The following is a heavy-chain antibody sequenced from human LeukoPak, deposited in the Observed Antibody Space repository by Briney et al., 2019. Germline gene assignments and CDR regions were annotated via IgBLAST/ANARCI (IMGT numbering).Heavy chain of an antibody. CDR3: ARQVVAVAGTGYFDY. CDR1: GGSIRSSGYY. V-gene: IGHV4-39*01. J-gene: IGHJ4*02. CDR2: IYYSGST. D-gene: IGHD6-19*01. Sequence: PSETLSLTCTASGGSIRSSGYYWGWIRQPPGKGLEWIGSIYYSGSTYYNASLKSRGTISVDTSKNQFSLKLNSVTAADTAVYFCARQVVAVAGTGYFDYWGQGTLVTVSS.